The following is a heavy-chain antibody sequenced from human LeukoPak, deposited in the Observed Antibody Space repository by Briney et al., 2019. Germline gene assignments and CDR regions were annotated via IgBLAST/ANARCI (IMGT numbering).Heavy chain of an antibody. J-gene: IGHJ4*02. CDR1: GGSLTSYY. CDR2: IYSSGTT. Sequence: SETLSLTCTVSGGSLTSYYWNWIRQPAGKGLEWIGRIYSSGTTNYTPSPKRRVTMSLDTSKNQCALKLISVTAADTAVYYCSREHRYSYDFDYWGQGTLVSV. V-gene: IGHV4-4*07. D-gene: IGHD5-18*01. CDR3: SREHRYSYDFDY.